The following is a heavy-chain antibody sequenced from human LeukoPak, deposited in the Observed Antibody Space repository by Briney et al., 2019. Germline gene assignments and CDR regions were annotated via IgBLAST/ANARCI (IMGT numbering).Heavy chain of an antibody. CDR3: AGPSSSGVGY. D-gene: IGHD6-6*01. CDR1: GFTFSSYG. Sequence: GGSLRLSCAATGFTFSSYGMHWARQAPGKGLEWVAVISYDGSNKYYADSVKGRFSISRDNSKNILYVQMNSLRVEDTAIYYCAGPSSSGVGYWGQGTLVTVSS. CDR2: ISYDGSNK. J-gene: IGHJ4*02. V-gene: IGHV3-30*19.